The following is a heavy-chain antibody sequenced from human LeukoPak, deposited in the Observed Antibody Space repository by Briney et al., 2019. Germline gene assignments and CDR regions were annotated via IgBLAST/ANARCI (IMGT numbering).Heavy chain of an antibody. CDR3: ARDGGYYDSSGYYFGY. CDR1: GFTFSSYS. V-gene: IGHV3-33*08. J-gene: IGHJ4*02. D-gene: IGHD3-22*01. Sequence: GGSLRLSCAASGFTFSSYSMNWVRQAPGKGLEWVAVIWYDGSNKYYADSVKGRFTISRDNSKNTLYLQMNSLRAEDTAVYYCARDGGYYDSSGYYFGYWGQGTLVTVSS. CDR2: IWYDGSNK.